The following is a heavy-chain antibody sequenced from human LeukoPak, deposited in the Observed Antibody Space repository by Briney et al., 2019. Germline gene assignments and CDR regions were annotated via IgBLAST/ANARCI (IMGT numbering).Heavy chain of an antibody. CDR1: GFTFSSYW. CDR3: ASLDGWLDAFDI. D-gene: IGHD6-19*01. J-gene: IGHJ3*02. Sequence: PGGSLRLSCAASGFTFSSYWMHWVRQAPGKGLVWVSRINSDGSSTSYADSVKGRFTISRDNAKNTLYLQMNSLRAEDTAVYYCASLDGWLDAFDIWGQGTMVTVSS. V-gene: IGHV3-74*01. CDR2: INSDGSST.